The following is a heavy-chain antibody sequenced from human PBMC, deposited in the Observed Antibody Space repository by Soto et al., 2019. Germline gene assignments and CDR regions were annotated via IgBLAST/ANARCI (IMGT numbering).Heavy chain of an antibody. CDR3: ARDFTGLDY. CDR1: GGSITSSNW. V-gene: IGHV4-4*02. CDR2: TSHSGTV. J-gene: IGHJ4*02. Sequence: KPSETLSLTCIVSGGSITSSNWWSWVRQPPGRGLEWIGKTSHSGTVNYSPSLRGRVTISVERPKNQFSLELKSVTAADTAVYYCARDFTGLDYWGPGILVTVSS.